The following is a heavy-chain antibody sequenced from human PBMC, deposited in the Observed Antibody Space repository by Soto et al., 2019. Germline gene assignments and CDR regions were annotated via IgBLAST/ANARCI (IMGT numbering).Heavy chain of an antibody. Sequence: EVQLVESGGGSVQPGGSLRLHCAASGFTFSSHWMYWVRQAPGKGLFWVSRINSDGSSRRYADSVNGRFTVSRDNAKNTLYLQMNSLRAEDTAVYYCAREATYSSGRGMDVWGQGTLVTVSS. CDR1: GFTFSSHW. D-gene: IGHD3-22*01. V-gene: IGHV3-74*01. J-gene: IGHJ4*02. CDR3: AREATYSSGRGMDV. CDR2: INSDGSSR.